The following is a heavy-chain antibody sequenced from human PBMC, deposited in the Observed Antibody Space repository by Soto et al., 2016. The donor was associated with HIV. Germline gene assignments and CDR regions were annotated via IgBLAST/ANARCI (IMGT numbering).Heavy chain of an antibody. D-gene: IGHD4-17*01. CDR1: GGSVSSGSYY. Sequence: QVLLQESGPGLVKPSETLSLTCTVSGGSVSSGSYYWSWIRQPPGKGLEWIGYISYSGSTNYNPSLKSRVTISVDKSKNQFSLKLSSVTAADTAVYYCARGDFDMTTVTTNPYYYYYMDVWGKGTTVTVSS. J-gene: IGHJ6*03. CDR2: ISYSGST. V-gene: IGHV4-61*01. CDR3: ARGDFDMTTVTTNPYYYYYMDV.